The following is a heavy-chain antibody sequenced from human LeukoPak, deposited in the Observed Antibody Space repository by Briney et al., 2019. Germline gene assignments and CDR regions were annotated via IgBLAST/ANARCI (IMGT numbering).Heavy chain of an antibody. CDR1: GYTFTSYG. CDR2: ISAYNGNT. V-gene: IGHV1-18*01. D-gene: IGHD6-13*01. Sequence: ASVKVSCKASGYTFTSYGISWVRQAPGQGLEWMGWISAYNGNTNYAQKLQGRVTMTTDTSTSTAYMELRSLGSDDTAVYYCARVGYSSSWYYFDYWGQGTLVTVSS. J-gene: IGHJ4*02. CDR3: ARVGYSSSWYYFDY.